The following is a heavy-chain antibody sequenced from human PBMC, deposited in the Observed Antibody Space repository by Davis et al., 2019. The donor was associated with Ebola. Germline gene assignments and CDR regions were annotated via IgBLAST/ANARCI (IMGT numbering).Heavy chain of an antibody. CDR2: INWNGASS. CDR1: GFIFDDYA. V-gene: IGHV3-20*01. CDR3: ARVNAATGYSRFDT. D-gene: IGHD3-9*01. Sequence: PGGSLRLSCGASGFIFDDYAMTWVRHAPGKGLEWVSGINWNGASSGYADSVKGRFTISRDNVKNSLYLRMNDLRVEDTAFYHCARVNAATGYSRFDTWGQGTLVTVSS. J-gene: IGHJ5*01.